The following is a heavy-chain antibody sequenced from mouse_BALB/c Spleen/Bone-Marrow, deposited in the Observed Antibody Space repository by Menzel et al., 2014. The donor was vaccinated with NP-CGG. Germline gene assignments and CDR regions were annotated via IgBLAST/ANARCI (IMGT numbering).Heavy chain of an antibody. CDR3: ARRTRYAMDY. D-gene: IGHD3-3*01. J-gene: IGHJ4*01. CDR2: IDPANGNT. Sequence: EVQLQQSGAELVKPVASVKLSCTASGFNIKDTYMHWVKQRPEQGLEWIGRIDPANGNTKYDPKFQGKATITADTSSNTAYLQLSSLTSEDTAVYYCARRTRYAMDYWGQGTSVTVSS. CDR1: GFNIKDTY. V-gene: IGHV14-3*02.